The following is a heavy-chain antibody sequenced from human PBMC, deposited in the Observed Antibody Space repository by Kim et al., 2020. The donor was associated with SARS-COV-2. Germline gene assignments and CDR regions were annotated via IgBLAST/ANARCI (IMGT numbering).Heavy chain of an antibody. CDR2: IYYSGST. CDR3: ARDSRNYYGSATGGFDP. D-gene: IGHD3-10*01. V-gene: IGHV4-30-4*01. CDR1: GDSISSGDYY. Sequence: SETLSLTCTVSGDSISSGDYYWSWIRQPPGKGLEWIGYIYYSGSTYYNPSLKSRVTISVDTSKNQFSLKLSSVTAADTAVYYCARDSRNYYGSATGGFDPWGQGTLVTVSS. J-gene: IGHJ5*02.